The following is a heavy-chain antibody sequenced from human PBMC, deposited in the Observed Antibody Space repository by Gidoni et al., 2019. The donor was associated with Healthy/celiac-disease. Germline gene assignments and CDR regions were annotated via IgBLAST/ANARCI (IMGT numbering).Heavy chain of an antibody. V-gene: IGHV3-7*01. J-gene: IGHJ4*02. D-gene: IGHD3-3*01. Sequence: GLEWVANIKQDGSEKYYVDSVKGRFTISRDNAKNSLYLQMNSLRAEDTAVYYCASGLFHLFGYWGQGTLVTVSS. CDR3: ASGLFHLFGY. CDR2: IKQDGSEK.